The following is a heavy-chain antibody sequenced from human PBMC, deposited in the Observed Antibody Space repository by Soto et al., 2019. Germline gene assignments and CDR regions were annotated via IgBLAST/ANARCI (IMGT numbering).Heavy chain of an antibody. D-gene: IGHD3-22*01. V-gene: IGHV3-53*01. CDR3: AGGRVESGYPEYFQH. CDR2: IYSGGST. Sequence: EVQLVESGGGLIQPGGSLRLSCAASGFTVSSNYMSWVRQAPGKGLEWVSVIYSGGSTYYADSVKGRFTISRDNSKNTLYFQMNSLRAEDTAVDYLAGGRVESGYPEYFQHWGQGTLVTVSS. CDR1: GFTVSSNY. J-gene: IGHJ1*01.